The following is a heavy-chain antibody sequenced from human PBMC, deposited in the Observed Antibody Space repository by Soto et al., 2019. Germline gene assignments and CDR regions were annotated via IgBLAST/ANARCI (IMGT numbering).Heavy chain of an antibody. J-gene: IGHJ6*02. V-gene: IGHV3-30-3*01. CDR2: ISYDGSNK. Sequence: GGSLRLSCAASGFTFSSYAMHWVRQAPGKGLEWVAVISYDGSNKYYADSVKGRFTISRDNSKNTPYLQMNSLRAEDTAVYYCAREGRVGDTYYYYYGMDVWGQGTTVTVSS. D-gene: IGHD1-26*01. CDR1: GFTFSSYA. CDR3: AREGRVGDTYYYYYGMDV.